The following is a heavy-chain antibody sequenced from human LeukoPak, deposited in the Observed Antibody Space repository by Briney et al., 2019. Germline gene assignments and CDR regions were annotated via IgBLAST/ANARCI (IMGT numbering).Heavy chain of an antibody. CDR3: AKAGSVTTALYYYYYMDV. D-gene: IGHD4-17*01. CDR1: GFTFSSYG. CDR2: ISYDGSNK. Sequence: QPGRSLRLSCAASGFTFSSYGMHWVRQAPGKGLEWVAVISYDGSNKYYADSVKGRFTISRDNSKNTLYLQMNSLRAEDTAVYYCAKAGSVTTALYYYYYMDVWGKGTTVTVSS. V-gene: IGHV3-30*18. J-gene: IGHJ6*03.